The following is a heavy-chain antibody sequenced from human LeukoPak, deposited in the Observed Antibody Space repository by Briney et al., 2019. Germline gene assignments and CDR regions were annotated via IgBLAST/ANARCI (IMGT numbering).Heavy chain of an antibody. V-gene: IGHV4-39*07. J-gene: IGHJ4*02. CDR3: VCFDGSSGHLLDY. D-gene: IGHD3-22*01. CDR2: IYYSGST. CDR1: GGSISSSSYY. Sequence: SETLSLTCTVSGGSISSSSYYWAWIRQPPGKGLEWIGSIYYSGSTYNNPSLESRVTTSIDTSKKQFSLTLTSVTAADTAMYFCVCFDGSSGHLLDYWGQGTLVTVSS.